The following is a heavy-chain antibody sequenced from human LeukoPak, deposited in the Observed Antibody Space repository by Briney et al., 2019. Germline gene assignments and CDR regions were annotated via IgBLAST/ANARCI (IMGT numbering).Heavy chain of an antibody. D-gene: IGHD3-10*01. CDR1: GFLFTDYA. V-gene: IGHV3-23*01. J-gene: IGHJ4*02. CDR2: ISGSGDNT. CDR3: AKHLWRDLLWFGEGYYVDY. Sequence: GGSLSLSCAASGFLFTDYAMSWVRQTPGRGLEWVSVISGSGDNTYYTDSVKGRFTISRDGSKNTLYLQMNSLRVEGTAVYYCAKHLWRDLLWFGEGYYVDYWGQGTLVTVSS.